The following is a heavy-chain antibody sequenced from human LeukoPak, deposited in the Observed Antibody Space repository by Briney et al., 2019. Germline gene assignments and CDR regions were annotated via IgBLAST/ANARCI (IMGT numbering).Heavy chain of an antibody. D-gene: IGHD4-17*01. Sequence: GGSLRLSCAASGFTVSSNYMSWVRQAPGRGLEWVSVVYSYGDTYYADSVKGRFTISRDNSKNIVYLQMNSLRAEDTAVYYCAREETTVTPGDYWGQGTLVSVSS. CDR2: VYSYGDT. CDR3: AREETTVTPGDY. CDR1: GFTVSSNY. V-gene: IGHV3-66*01. J-gene: IGHJ4*02.